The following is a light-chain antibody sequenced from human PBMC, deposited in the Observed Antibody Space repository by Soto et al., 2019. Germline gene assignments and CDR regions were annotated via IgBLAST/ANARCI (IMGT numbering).Light chain of an antibody. V-gene: IGKV3-11*01. CDR2: DAS. Sequence: EIVLTQSPDTLSLSPGERATLSCRASQSVSSNLAWYQQKPGQAPRLLIYDASHRAAGIPARFSGSGFGTDFPLTISSLEPEDAAVYYCKQRSNWPPITFGQGTRLEIK. CDR1: QSVSSN. J-gene: IGKJ5*01. CDR3: KQRSNWPPIT.